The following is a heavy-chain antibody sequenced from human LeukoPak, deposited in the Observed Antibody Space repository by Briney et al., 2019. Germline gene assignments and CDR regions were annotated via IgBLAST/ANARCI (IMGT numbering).Heavy chain of an antibody. CDR3: ARVYGRRYYYYMDV. D-gene: IGHD4-17*01. V-gene: IGHV3-64*01. J-gene: IGHJ6*03. CDR1: GFTFSSYA. Sequence: GGSLRLPCAASGFTFSSYAMHWVRQAPGKGLEYVSAISSNGGSTYYANSVKGRFTISRDNSKNTLYLQMGSLRAEDMAVYYCARVYGRRYYYYMDVWGKGTTVTVSS. CDR2: ISSNGGST.